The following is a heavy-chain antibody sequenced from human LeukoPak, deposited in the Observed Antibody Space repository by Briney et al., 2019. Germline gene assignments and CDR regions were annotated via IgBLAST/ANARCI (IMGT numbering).Heavy chain of an antibody. CDR3: ARASLPATNTGTFDY. Sequence: SETLSLTCTVSGGSISSSSYYWGWIRQPPGKGLEWIGSIYYSGSTYYNPSLKSRVTISVDTSKNQFSLKLSSVTAADTAVYYCARASLPATNTGTFDYWGQGTLVTVSS. D-gene: IGHD5-24*01. J-gene: IGHJ4*02. CDR1: GGSISSSSYY. V-gene: IGHV4-39*01. CDR2: IYYSGST.